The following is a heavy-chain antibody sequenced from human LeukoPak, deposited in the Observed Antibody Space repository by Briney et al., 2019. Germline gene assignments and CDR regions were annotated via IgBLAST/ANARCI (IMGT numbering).Heavy chain of an antibody. J-gene: IGHJ4*02. CDR2: IYPGDSDT. CDR3: ARQDSGAGTGADY. CDR1: GFPFSNYW. D-gene: IGHD6-13*01. Sequence: PGGSLRLSCGASGFPFSNYWMSWVRQAPGKGLEWMAIIYPGDSDTRYSPSFQGQVTISTDKSISTAYLQWSSLKASDTAMYYCARQDSGAGTGADYWGQGTLVTVSS. V-gene: IGHV5-51*01.